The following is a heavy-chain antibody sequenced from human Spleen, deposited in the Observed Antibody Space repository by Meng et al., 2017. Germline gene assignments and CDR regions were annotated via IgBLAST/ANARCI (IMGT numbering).Heavy chain of an antibody. J-gene: IGHJ4*02. CDR3: ARGKGAAAGSYGVFDC. Sequence: QVQLQESGPGLVKPPQTLSLTCPGAGGSISSGGYYWSWVRQYPGKGLEWIAYISYSGSTGYNPSLKSRVTISADMSKNQFSLEMSSVTAADTAVYYCARGKGAAAGSYGVFDCWGQGTLVTVSS. V-gene: IGHV4-31*03. CDR2: ISYSGST. CDR1: GGSISSGGYY. D-gene: IGHD6-13*01.